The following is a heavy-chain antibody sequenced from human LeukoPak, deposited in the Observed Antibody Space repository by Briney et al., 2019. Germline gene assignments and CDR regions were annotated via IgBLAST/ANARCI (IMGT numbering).Heavy chain of an antibody. CDR1: GFTFSSYW. CDR3: ASAEVIQYGMDV. J-gene: IGHJ6*02. Sequence: GGSLRLSCAASGFTFSSYWMHWVRQAPGKGLVWVSRISSDGSSTSYADSVKGQFTISRDNAKNTLFLQMNTLRAEDTAVYYCASAEVIQYGMDVWGQGTLVTVSS. D-gene: IGHD3-16*02. V-gene: IGHV3-74*01. CDR2: ISSDGSST.